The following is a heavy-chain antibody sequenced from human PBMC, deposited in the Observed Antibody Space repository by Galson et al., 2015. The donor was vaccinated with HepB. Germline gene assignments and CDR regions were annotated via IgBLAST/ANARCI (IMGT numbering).Heavy chain of an antibody. Sequence: SVKVSCKASGGTFSSYAISWVRQAPGQGLEWMGRIIPILGIANYAQKFQGRVTITADKSTSTAYMELSSLRSEDTAVYYCARPLQLWSHQFDYWGQGTLVTVSS. J-gene: IGHJ4*02. CDR1: GGTFSSYA. CDR2: IIPILGIA. V-gene: IGHV1-69*04. D-gene: IGHD5-18*01. CDR3: ARPLQLWSHQFDY.